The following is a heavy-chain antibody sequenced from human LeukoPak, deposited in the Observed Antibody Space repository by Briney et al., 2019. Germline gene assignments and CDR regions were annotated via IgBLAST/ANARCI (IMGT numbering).Heavy chain of an antibody. CDR1: GFTFSSYA. CDR2: ISGSGGST. V-gene: IGHV3-23*01. J-gene: IGHJ4*02. D-gene: IGHD2-2*01. Sequence: KPGGSLRLSCAASGFTFSSYAMSWVCQAPGKGLEWVSAISGSGGSTYYADSVKGRFTISRDNSKNTLYLQMNSLRAEDTAVYYCAKDTGVVPAATDYWGQGTLVTVSS. CDR3: AKDTGVVPAATDY.